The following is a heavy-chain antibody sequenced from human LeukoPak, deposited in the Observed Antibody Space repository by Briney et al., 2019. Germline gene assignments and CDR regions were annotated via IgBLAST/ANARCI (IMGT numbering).Heavy chain of an antibody. CDR1: GFTFSSYG. Sequence: HGTSLRLSCTASGFTFSSYGMHWVRQAPGQGLEWGAVIWDDGSNKYYADSVKGRFTISRDNSKNTLYLQMNSLRAEDTAVYYCARDYCSSTSCYLPEYYFDYWGQGTLVTVSS. CDR2: IWDDGSNK. CDR3: ARDYCSSTSCYLPEYYFDY. J-gene: IGHJ4*02. V-gene: IGHV3-33*01. D-gene: IGHD2-2*01.